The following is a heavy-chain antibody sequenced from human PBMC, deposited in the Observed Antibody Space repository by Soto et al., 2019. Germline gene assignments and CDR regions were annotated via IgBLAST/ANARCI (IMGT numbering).Heavy chain of an antibody. D-gene: IGHD5-18*01. CDR3: ATSVNSAMAFDY. CDR2: INPNGGIT. Sequence: QVQLVQSGAEVKKPGASVRVSCKASGYTFTHYYIHWVRQAPGQGLEWMGIINPNGGITTYAQKFRAGFSITRDTSTSTVYRELSSLRSEDSAVYYCATSVNSAMAFDYWGQGTLVTVSS. V-gene: IGHV1-46*01. J-gene: IGHJ4*02. CDR1: GYTFTHYY.